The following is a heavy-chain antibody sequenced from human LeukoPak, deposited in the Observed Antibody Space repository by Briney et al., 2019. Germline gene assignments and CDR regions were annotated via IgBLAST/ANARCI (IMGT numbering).Heavy chain of an antibody. CDR1: GFTFSSYG. D-gene: IGHD3-9*01. CDR3: AKENHGNYDILTTHFDY. J-gene: IGHJ4*02. V-gene: IGHV3-30*18. Sequence: GGSLRLSCAASGFTFSSYGMHWVRQAPGKGLEWVAVISYDGSNKYYADSVKGRFTISRDNSKNTLYLQMNSLRAEGTAVYYCAKENHGNYDILTTHFDYWGQGTLVTVSS. CDR2: ISYDGSNK.